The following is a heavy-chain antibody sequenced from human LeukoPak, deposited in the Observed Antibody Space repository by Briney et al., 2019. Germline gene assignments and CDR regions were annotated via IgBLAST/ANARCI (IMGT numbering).Heavy chain of an antibody. Sequence: SETLSLTCTVSGGSISSGDYYWSWIRQPPRKGLEWIGYIYYSGSTYYNPSLKSRVTISVDTSKNQFSLKLSSVTVADTAVYYCAKQWLRNAFDIWGQGTMVTVSS. CDR1: GGSISSGDYY. J-gene: IGHJ3*02. D-gene: IGHD3-22*01. CDR2: IYYSGST. CDR3: AKQWLRNAFDI. V-gene: IGHV4-30-4*08.